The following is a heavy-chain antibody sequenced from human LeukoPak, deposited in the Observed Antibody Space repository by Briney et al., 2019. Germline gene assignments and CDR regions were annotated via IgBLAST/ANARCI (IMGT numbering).Heavy chain of an antibody. Sequence: SETLSLTCTVSGGSINSGGYYWSWIRQHPGKGLEWIGYIYYSGSTYYNPSLKSRLTISVDTSKNQFSLKLSSVTAADTAVYYCARGDAVSGTRFDPWGQGTLVTVSS. J-gene: IGHJ5*02. CDR3: ARGDAVSGTRFDP. CDR2: IYYSGST. D-gene: IGHD3-10*01. CDR1: GGSINSGGYY. V-gene: IGHV4-31*03.